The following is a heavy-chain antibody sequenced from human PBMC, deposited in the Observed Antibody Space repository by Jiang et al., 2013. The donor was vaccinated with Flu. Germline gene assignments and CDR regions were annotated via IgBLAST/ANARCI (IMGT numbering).Heavy chain of an antibody. D-gene: IGHD3/OR15-3a*01. Sequence: LSLTCTVSGGSISSYYWSWIRQPPGKGLDWIGYIYYQWEHQLQPSLKSRVTISVDTSKNQFSLKLSSVTAADTAVYYCARASRGRDWNWFDPVGQGTLVTVSS. CDR1: GGSISSYY. V-gene: IGHV4-59*12. J-gene: IGHJ5*02. CDR3: ARASRGRDWNWFDP. CDR2: IYYQWEH.